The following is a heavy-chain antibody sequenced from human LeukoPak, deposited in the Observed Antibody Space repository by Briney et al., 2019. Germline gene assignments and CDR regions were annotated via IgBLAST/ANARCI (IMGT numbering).Heavy chain of an antibody. CDR3: VLAPNSNWFDF. CDR2: IYYSGST. V-gene: IGHV4-39*01. D-gene: IGHD2-8*01. J-gene: IGHJ5*01. CDR1: GGSISSSSYY. Sequence: SETLSLTCTVSGGSISSSSYYWGWIRQPPGKGLEWIGSIYYSGSTYYNPSLKSRVTISVDTSKNQFSLKLSSVTAADTAVCYCVLAPNSNWFDFWGQGTQVTVSS.